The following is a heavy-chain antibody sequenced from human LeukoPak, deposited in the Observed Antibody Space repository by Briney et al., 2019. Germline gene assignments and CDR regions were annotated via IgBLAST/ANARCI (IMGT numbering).Heavy chain of an antibody. CDR3: ARQTAMGRSGDY. V-gene: IGHV5-51*01. D-gene: IGHD7-27*01. CDR1: GYRFTNFW. J-gene: IGHJ4*02. Sequence: GESLKISFKAPGYRFTNFWIGWGRQTPEKGLEWMGIIDPGDSDTRYTPSFEGQVSISANKSLSTAYLQWNSLRASDTAIYYCARQTAMGRSGDYWGQGTLVTVSS. CDR2: IDPGDSDT.